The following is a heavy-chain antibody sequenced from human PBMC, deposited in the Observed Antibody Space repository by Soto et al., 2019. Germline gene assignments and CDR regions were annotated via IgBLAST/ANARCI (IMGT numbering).Heavy chain of an antibody. D-gene: IGHD6-13*01. CDR1: GGTFSSYA. CDR2: IIPIFGTA. V-gene: IGHV1-69*01. Sequence: QVQLVQSGAEVKKPGSSVKVSCKASGGTFSSYAISWVRQAPGQGLEWMGGIIPIFGTANYAQKFQGRVTITADESTSTAYMELSSLRSEDTAVYYCARGPLGGSSWAYYYYYGMDVWGQGTTVPVSS. CDR3: ARGPLGGSSWAYYYYYGMDV. J-gene: IGHJ6*02.